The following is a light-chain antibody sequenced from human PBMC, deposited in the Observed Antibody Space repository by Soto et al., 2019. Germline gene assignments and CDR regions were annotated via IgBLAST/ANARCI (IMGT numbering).Light chain of an antibody. CDR3: QQLET. CDR1: QGISSY. V-gene: IGKV1-9*01. CDR2: AAS. J-gene: IGKJ2*01. Sequence: DIQLTQSPSFLSASIGDRVTITCRASQGISSYLAWYQQRPGKAPKLLIYAASTLQSGVPSRFSGSGSGTRFTLTISSLQPEDFATYYCQQLETFGQGTTLEIK.